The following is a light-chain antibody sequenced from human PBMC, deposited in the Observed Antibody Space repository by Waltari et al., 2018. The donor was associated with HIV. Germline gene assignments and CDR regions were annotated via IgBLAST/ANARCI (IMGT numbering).Light chain of an antibody. J-gene: IGKJ1*01. CDR3: QQYNNYSRT. Sequence: DIQMTQSPSTLSASVGDRVTITCRASQSISSWLAWYKQKPGKAPKLLIYKASSVESGVPSRFSGSRSGTEFTLTINSLQPDDLATYYCQQYNNYSRTFGQGTKVEIK. V-gene: IGKV1-5*03. CDR2: KAS. CDR1: QSISSW.